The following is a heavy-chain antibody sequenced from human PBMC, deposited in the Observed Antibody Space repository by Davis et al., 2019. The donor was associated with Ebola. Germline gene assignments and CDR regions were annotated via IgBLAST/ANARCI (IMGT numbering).Heavy chain of an antibody. D-gene: IGHD3-10*01. Sequence: GESLKISCAASGFTFRSYAMIWVRQAPGKGLDWVSGIIPSGYNTYYADSVKGRFTISRDNSKNTLYLQMNSLRAEDTAVYYCARDITLRGPFDPWGQGTLVTVSS. V-gene: IGHV3-23*01. CDR2: IIPSGYNT. CDR1: GFTFRSYA. J-gene: IGHJ5*02. CDR3: ARDITLRGPFDP.